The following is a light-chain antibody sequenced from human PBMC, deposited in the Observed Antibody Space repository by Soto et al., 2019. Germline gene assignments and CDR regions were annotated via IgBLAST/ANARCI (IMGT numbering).Light chain of an antibody. J-gene: IGKJ1*01. CDR3: QQYGSSRT. V-gene: IGKV3-20*01. CDR2: GAS. CDR1: QSVSSSY. Sequence: EIVLTQSPGTLSLSPGERATLSCRASQSVSSSYLAWYQQKPRQAPRLLIYGASSRATGIPDRFSGSGSGTDFTITISRLEPEDLAVYYCQQYGSSRTFGQGTKVDSK.